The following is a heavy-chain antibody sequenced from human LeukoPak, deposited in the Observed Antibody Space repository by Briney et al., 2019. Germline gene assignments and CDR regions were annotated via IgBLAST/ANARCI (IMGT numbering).Heavy chain of an antibody. CDR3: AKDVVGAINYFDY. V-gene: IGHV3-23*01. J-gene: IGHJ4*02. D-gene: IGHD1-26*01. Sequence: PGGSLRLSCAASAFTFSSYAMSWVRQAPGKGLDWVSGISGSGGSTYYADSVKGRFTISRNNSKNTLYLQMNSLRADDTAVYYCAKDVVGAINYFDYWGQGTLVTVSS. CDR1: AFTFSSYA. CDR2: ISGSGGST.